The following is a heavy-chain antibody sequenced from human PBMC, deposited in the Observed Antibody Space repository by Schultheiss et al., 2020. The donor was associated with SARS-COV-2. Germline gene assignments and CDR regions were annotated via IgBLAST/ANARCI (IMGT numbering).Heavy chain of an antibody. CDR1: GGTFSSYA. Sequence: SVKVSCKASGGTFSSYAISWVRQAPGQGLEWMGWINPNSGGTNYAQKFQGRVTITADESTSTAYMELSSLRSEDTAVYYCASDPATAKSKSYGMDVWGQGTTVTVSS. CDR2: INPNSGGT. D-gene: IGHD4-17*01. J-gene: IGHJ6*02. CDR3: ASDPATAKSKSYGMDV. V-gene: IGHV1-69*13.